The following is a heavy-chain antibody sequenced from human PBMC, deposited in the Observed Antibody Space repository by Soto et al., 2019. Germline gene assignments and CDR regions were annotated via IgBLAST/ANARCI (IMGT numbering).Heavy chain of an antibody. CDR1: GGSISSGDYY. D-gene: IGHD3-10*01. CDR3: ARGLGVRGAGSFYYYYYYGMDV. CDR2: VFYSGTT. V-gene: IGHV4-30-4*01. Sequence: SETLSLTCTVSGGSISSGDYYWSWIRQPPGKGLEWIGYVFYSGTTYYNPSLKSRVTISVDTSKNQFSLKLSSVTAADTAVYYCARGLGVRGAGSFYYYYYYGMDVWGQGTTVT. J-gene: IGHJ6*02.